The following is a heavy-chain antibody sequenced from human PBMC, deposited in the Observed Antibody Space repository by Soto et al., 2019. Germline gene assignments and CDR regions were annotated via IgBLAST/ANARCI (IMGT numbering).Heavy chain of an antibody. CDR3: ARDRGITMVPGGLDYYYYGMDV. V-gene: IGHV3-33*01. D-gene: IGHD3-10*01. CDR1: GFTFSSYG. CDR2: IWYDGSNK. Sequence: RLSCAASGFTFSSYGMHWVRQAPGKGLEWVAVIWYDGSNKYYADSVKGRFTISRDNSKNTLYLQMNSLRAEDTAVYYCARDRGITMVPGGLDYYYYGMDVWGQGTTVTVSS. J-gene: IGHJ6*02.